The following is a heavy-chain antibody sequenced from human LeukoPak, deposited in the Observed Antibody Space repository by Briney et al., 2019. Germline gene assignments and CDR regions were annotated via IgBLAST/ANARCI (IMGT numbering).Heavy chain of an antibody. CDR1: GFTFSSYA. CDR2: IAYDGSNK. Sequence: GGSLRLSCAASGFTFSSYAMHWVRQAPGKGLEWVAVIAYDGSNKYYADSVKGRFTISRDNSKNTLYLQMNSLRAEDTAVYYCARDRTGPFDYWGQGTLVTVSS. V-gene: IGHV3-30*01. CDR3: ARDRTGPFDY. D-gene: IGHD1-1*01. J-gene: IGHJ4*02.